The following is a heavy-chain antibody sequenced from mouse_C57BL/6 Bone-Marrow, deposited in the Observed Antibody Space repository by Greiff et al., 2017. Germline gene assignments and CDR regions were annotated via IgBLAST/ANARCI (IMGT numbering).Heavy chain of an antibody. CDR2: IYPGSGST. CDR3: ARGLYPYWYFDV. D-gene: IGHD2-12*01. CDR1: GYTFTSYW. V-gene: IGHV1-55*01. Sequence: VQLQQPGAELVKPGASVKMSCKASGYTFTSYWITWVKQRPGQGLEWIGDIYPGSGSTNYNEKFKGKATLTVDTSSSTAYMQLSSLTSDDSAVYYCARGLYPYWYFDVWGTGTTVTVTA. J-gene: IGHJ1*03.